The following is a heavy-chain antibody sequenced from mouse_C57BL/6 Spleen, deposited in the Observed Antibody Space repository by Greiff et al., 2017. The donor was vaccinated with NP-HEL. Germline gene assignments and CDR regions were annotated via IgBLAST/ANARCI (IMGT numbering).Heavy chain of an antibody. CDR1: GFTFSSYG. V-gene: IGHV5-6*01. D-gene: IGHD2-1*01. Sequence: EVQRVESGGDLVKPGGSLKLSCAASGFTFSSYGMSWVRQTPDKRLEWVATISSGGSYTYYPDSVKGRFTISRDNAKNTLYLQMSSLKSEDTAMYYCARHAIYYGNYYYAMDYWGQGTSVTVSS. J-gene: IGHJ4*01. CDR2: ISSGGSYT. CDR3: ARHAIYYGNYYYAMDY.